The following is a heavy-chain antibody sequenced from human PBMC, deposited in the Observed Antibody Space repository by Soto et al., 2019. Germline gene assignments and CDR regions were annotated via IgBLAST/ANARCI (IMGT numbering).Heavy chain of an antibody. CDR2: ISYDGSNK. D-gene: IGHD2-15*01. J-gene: IGHJ6*02. CDR1: GFTFSSYG. V-gene: IGHV3-30*18. CDR3: AKDGTVVVVAATPCGMDV. Sequence: GGSLRLSCAASGFTFSSYGMHWVRQAPGKGLEWVAVISYDGSNKYYGDSVKGRFTISRDNSKNTLYLQMNSLRAEDTAVYYCAKDGTVVVVAATPCGMDVWGQGTTVTVSS.